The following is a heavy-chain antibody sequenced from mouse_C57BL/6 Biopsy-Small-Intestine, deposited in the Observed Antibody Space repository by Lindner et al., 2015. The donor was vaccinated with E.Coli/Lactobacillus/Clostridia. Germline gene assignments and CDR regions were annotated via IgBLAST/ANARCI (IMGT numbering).Heavy chain of an antibody. CDR3: AREGWEVLHYFDN. V-gene: IGHV1-7*01. CDR2: ISPYKGTT. J-gene: IGHJ2*03. Sequence: SVKVSCKASGYSFDSNGISWVRQAPGQGLEWMGWISPYKGTTKYAQKFQDRVTMTTDTSTRTAYMELKGLRYEDTAVYYCAREGWEVLHYFDNWGQGTRVTVSS. CDR1: GYSFDSNG. D-gene: IGHD1-1*02.